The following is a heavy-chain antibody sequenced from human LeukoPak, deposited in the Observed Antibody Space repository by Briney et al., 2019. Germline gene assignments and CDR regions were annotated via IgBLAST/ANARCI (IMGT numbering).Heavy chain of an antibody. CDR2: IYHSGST. D-gene: IGHD1-26*01. V-gene: IGHV4-4*02. CDR3: ARVGWELRGAFDI. CDR1: GGSISSSNW. Sequence: SGTLSLTCAVSGGSISSSNWWSWVRQPPGKGLEWIGEIYHSGSTNYNPSLKSRVTISVDKSKNQFSLKLSSVAAADTAAYYCARVGWELRGAFDIWGQGTMVTVSS. J-gene: IGHJ3*02.